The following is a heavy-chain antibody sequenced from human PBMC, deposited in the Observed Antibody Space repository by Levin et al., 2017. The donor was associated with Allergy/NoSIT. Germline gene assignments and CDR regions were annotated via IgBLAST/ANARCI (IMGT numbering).Heavy chain of an antibody. J-gene: IGHJ4*02. V-gene: IGHV3-23*01. D-gene: IGHD3-22*01. CDR3: AKAPLVVVITGVDY. CDR1: GFTFSSYA. Sequence: QSGGSLRLSCAASGFTFSSYAMSWVRQAPGKGLEWVSAISGSGGSTYYADSVKGRFTISRDNSKNTLYLQMNSLRAEDTAVYYCAKAPLVVVITGVDYWGQGTLVTVSS. CDR2: ISGSGGST.